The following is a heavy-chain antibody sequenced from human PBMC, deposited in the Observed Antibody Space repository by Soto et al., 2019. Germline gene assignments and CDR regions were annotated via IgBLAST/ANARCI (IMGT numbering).Heavy chain of an antibody. CDR1: GFTFFNYA. J-gene: IGHJ3*02. D-gene: IGHD2-8*01. CDR3: GRDPNGNHIGAFEM. V-gene: IGHV3-23*01. CDR2: IGGTGAPT. Sequence: EVQLLESGGGLEQPGGSLTISCAASGFTFFNYAMTWVRQAPGKGLEWVSSIGGTGAPTKYADSVKDRFIISRDNSKNTVYLQLSSLRPEDTAVSYCGRDPNGNHIGAFEMWGQGTVVTVSS.